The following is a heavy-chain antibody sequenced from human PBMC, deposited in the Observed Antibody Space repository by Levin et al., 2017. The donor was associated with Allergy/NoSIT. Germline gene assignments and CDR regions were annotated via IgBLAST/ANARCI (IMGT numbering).Heavy chain of an antibody. CDR1: GFPFSSYT. Sequence: LSLTCAASGFPFSSYTMNWVRQAPGKGLEWVSVIVGSGGGTYYADSVKGRFTISRDNSKNTLYLQMNSLRADDTAVYYCAKGDGRGGAFDYWGQGTLVTVSS. CDR2: IVGSGGGT. D-gene: IGHD5-24*01. V-gene: IGHV3-23*01. J-gene: IGHJ4*02. CDR3: AKGDGRGGAFDY.